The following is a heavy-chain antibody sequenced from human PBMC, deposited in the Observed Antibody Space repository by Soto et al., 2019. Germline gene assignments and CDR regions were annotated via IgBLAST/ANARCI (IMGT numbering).Heavy chain of an antibody. CDR3: ARGFDILTFGFCLDY. J-gene: IGHJ4*02. Sequence: NPSEALSLTCTVSGGSMGSSSYYWGWIRQPPGKGLEWIANMYFSGFYSGSTSYNPSLKSRVTISVDTSKNQFSLQVSSVTAADTAVYYCARGFDILTFGFCLDYWGQGTLVTVSS. D-gene: IGHD3-9*01. CDR1: GGSMGSSSYY. CDR2: MYFSGFYSGST. V-gene: IGHV4-39*01.